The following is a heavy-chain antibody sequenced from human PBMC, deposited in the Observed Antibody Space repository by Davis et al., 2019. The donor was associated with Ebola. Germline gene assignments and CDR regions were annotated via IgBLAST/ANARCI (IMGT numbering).Heavy chain of an antibody. CDR3: ARDIALYYDFWSGTFAY. CDR2: ISSSSSYT. J-gene: IGHJ4*02. V-gene: IGHV3-11*05. D-gene: IGHD3-3*01. CDR1: GFTFSNYY. Sequence: GGSLRLSCAASGFTFSNYYMSWIRQAPGKGLEWVSYISSSSSYTNYADSVKGRFTISRDNAKNSLYLQMNSLRAEDTAVYYCARDIALYYDFWSGTFAYWGQGTLVTVSS.